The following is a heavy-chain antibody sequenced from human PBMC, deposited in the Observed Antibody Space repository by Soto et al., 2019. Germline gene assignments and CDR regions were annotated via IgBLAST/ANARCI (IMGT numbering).Heavy chain of an antibody. CDR3: DCSSTSCDGVAAAP. CDR1: GGTFSTYT. CDR2: SIPFLGIA. V-gene: IGHV1-69*02. Sequence: QVQLVQSGAEVKKPGTSVKVSCKASGGTFSTYTISWVRQAPGQRLEGMGRSIPFLGIANYEQKFQGRVTITADKSTSSEYMELSSLRSEDTAVYSCDCSSTSCDGVAAAPWGQGTLVTVSS. J-gene: IGHJ5*02. D-gene: IGHD2-2*01.